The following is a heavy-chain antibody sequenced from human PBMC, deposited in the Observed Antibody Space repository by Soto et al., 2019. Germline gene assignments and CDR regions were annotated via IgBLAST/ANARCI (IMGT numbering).Heavy chain of an antibody. D-gene: IGHD6-19*01. Sequence: QVQLVQSGAEVKKPGASVKVSCKASGYTFTSYDINWVRQAPGQGLEWMGWMNPKSGNTGYAQKFRGRVTMTRHTSIGTAYMELSRLRSEDTAVYYCASDGYGSDWYSCYCGHGTLV. CDR1: GYTFTSYD. CDR3: ASDGYGSDWYSCY. CDR2: MNPKSGNT. J-gene: IGHJ4*01. V-gene: IGHV1-8*01.